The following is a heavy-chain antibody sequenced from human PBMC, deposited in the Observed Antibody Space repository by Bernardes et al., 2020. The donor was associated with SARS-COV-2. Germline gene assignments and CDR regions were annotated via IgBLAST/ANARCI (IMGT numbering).Heavy chain of an antibody. Sequence: GGSLRLSCEASGFSFSRYGTSWVHQAPGKGLEWVSFIGANGFLTYYGDSVKGRFTISKDNAKNTVYLQMNSLRAEDTAVYFCAKDRSDMDVWGQGTTVTVSS. CDR3: AKDRSDMDV. CDR2: IGANGFLT. V-gene: IGHV3-23*01. J-gene: IGHJ6*02. CDR1: GFSFSRYG.